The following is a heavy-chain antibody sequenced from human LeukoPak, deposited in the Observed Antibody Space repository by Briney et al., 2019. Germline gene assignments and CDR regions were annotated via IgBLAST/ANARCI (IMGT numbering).Heavy chain of an antibody. CDR2: IYYSGST. D-gene: IGHD3-22*01. CDR1: GGSISSGSYY. Sequence: PSETLSLTCTVSGGSISSGSYYWSWIRQPPGKGLEWIGYIYYSGSTNYNPSLKSRVTISVDTSKNQFSLKLSSVTAADTAVYYCANQYYYDSSGYYRGLGAFDIWGQGTMVTVSS. J-gene: IGHJ3*02. CDR3: ANQYYYDSSGYYRGLGAFDI. V-gene: IGHV4-61*01.